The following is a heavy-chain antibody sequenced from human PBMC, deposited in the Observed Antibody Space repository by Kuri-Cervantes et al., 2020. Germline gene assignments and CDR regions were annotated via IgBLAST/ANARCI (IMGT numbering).Heavy chain of an antibody. CDR1: GGSISSYY. J-gene: IGHJ4*02. CDR2: ISGSGAGT. V-gene: IGHV3-23*01. Sequence: ETLSLTCTVSGGSISSYYWSWIRQPPGKGLEWVSAISGSGAGTYYADSMKGRFTVSRDNSRNTLYLQMNSLRAEDTAVYYCAKDSSTKDGDYDYFDYWGQGTLVTVSS. D-gene: IGHD4-17*01. CDR3: AKDSSTKDGDYDYFDY.